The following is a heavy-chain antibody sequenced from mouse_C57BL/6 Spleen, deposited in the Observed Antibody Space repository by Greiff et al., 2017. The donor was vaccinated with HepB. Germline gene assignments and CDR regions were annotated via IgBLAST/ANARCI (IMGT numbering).Heavy chain of an antibody. CDR1: GYTFTSYW. Sequence: VQLQQPGAELVRPGSSVKLSCKASGYTFTSYWMHWVKQRPIQGLEWIGNIDPSDSETHYNQKFKDKATLTVDKSSSTAYMQLSSLTSEDSAVYYCARSDDYDPNAMDYWGQGTSVTVSS. V-gene: IGHV1-52*01. CDR2: IDPSDSET. CDR3: ARSDDYDPNAMDY. D-gene: IGHD2-4*01. J-gene: IGHJ4*01.